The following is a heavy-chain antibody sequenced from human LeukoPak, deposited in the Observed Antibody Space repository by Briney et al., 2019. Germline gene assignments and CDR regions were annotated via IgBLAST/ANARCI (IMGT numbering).Heavy chain of an antibody. J-gene: IGHJ5*02. CDR3: ARAPVVTALNWFDP. Sequence: GGSLRLSCAASGFTFSSYGMHWVRQAPGKGLEWVAVIWYDGSNKHYADSVKGRFTISRDNSKNTLYLQMNSLRAEDTAVYYCARAPVVTALNWFDPWGQGTLVTVSS. D-gene: IGHD2-21*02. CDR1: GFTFSSYG. V-gene: IGHV3-33*01. CDR2: IWYDGSNK.